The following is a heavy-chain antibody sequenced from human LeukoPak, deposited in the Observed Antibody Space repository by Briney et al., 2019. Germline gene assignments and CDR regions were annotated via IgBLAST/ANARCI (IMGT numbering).Heavy chain of an antibody. CDR3: ARGGYRLFDY. V-gene: IGHV1-46*01. D-gene: IGHD5-18*01. Sequence: LQGRVTMTRDTSTSTVYMELSSLRSEDTAVYYCARGGYRLFDYWGQGTLVTVSS. J-gene: IGHJ4*02.